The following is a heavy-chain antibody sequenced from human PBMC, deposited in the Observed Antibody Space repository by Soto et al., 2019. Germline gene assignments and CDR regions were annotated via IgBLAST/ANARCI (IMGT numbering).Heavy chain of an antibody. J-gene: IGHJ4*02. CDR2: TWADESNK. CDR3: VRDGEIGDWNFDY. CDR1: GFTFNEHG. V-gene: IGHV3-33*01. D-gene: IGHD1-1*01. Sequence: QVQLVESGGGVVQPGRSLRLSWAASGFTFNEHGIHWIRQAPGKGLEWVAFTWADESNKFYVDSVKGRFTISRDNSTNTVFLQMDSLRAEDTAVYYCVRDGEIGDWNFDYWGQGTLVTVSS.